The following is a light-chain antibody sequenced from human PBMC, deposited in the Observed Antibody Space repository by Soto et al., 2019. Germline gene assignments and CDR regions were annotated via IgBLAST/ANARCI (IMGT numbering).Light chain of an antibody. Sequence: DIQMTQSPSTLSASVGDRVTSTCRASQSISSWLAWYQQKPGKAPKLLIYDASSLESGVPSRFSGSGSGTEFTLTISSLQPDDFATYYSQQYNSYFRTFGQGTKVEIK. J-gene: IGKJ1*01. CDR2: DAS. CDR1: QSISSW. V-gene: IGKV1-5*01. CDR3: QQYNSYFRT.